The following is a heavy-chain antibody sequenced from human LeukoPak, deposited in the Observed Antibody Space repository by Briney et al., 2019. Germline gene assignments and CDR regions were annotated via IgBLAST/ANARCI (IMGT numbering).Heavy chain of an antibody. J-gene: IGHJ4*02. D-gene: IGHD1-1*01. CDR3: ARWHWNDGLYFDY. CDR2: IYPGDSDT. CDR1: GYSYTSYW. Sequence: GESLKISCKGSGYSYTSYWIGWVRQMPGKGLEWMGIIYPGDSDTRYSPSFQGQVTISADKSISTAYLQWSSLKASDTAMYYCARWHWNDGLYFDYWGRGTLVTVSS. V-gene: IGHV5-51*01.